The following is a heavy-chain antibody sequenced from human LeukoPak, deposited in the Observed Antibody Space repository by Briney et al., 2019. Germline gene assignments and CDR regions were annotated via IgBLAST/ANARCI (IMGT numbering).Heavy chain of an antibody. Sequence: SVKVSCXASGGTFSSYAISWVRQAPGQGLVWMGGIIPIFGTANYAQKFQGRVTITTDESTSTAYMELSSLRSEDTAVCYCARSGYSYGDFDYWGQGTLVTVSS. D-gene: IGHD5-18*01. V-gene: IGHV1-69*05. J-gene: IGHJ4*02. CDR1: GGTFSSYA. CDR2: IIPIFGTA. CDR3: ARSGYSYGDFDY.